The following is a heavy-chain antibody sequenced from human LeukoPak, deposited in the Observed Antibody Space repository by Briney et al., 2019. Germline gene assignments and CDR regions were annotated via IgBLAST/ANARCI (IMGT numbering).Heavy chain of an antibody. Sequence: PGGTLRLSCAASGFTFRSYGMTWVRQAPGKGLEWVSAISGSGNSTYYADSVEGRFTISRDNSRNTLYLQMNSLRAGDTAVYYCAKAWESGYDYYYYMDVWGKGTTVTVSS. D-gene: IGHD5-12*01. CDR1: GFTFRSYG. CDR3: AKAWESGYDYYYYMDV. J-gene: IGHJ6*03. V-gene: IGHV3-23*01. CDR2: ISGSGNST.